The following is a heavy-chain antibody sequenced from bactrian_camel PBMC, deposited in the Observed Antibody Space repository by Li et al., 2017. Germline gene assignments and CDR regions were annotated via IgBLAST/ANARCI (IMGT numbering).Heavy chain of an antibody. Sequence: VQLVESGGGSVQAGGSLRLSCAASGDVNSTDCMGWFRQRPGKGREAVATLYNSGSTRYSDSVKGRFTISRDNAQNTVYIELNSLKTEDTAMYYCAKGGLYGGPLTNYGGQGTQVTVS. D-gene: IGHD6*01. V-gene: IGHV3S53*01. J-gene: IGHJ4*01. CDR1: GDVNSTDC. CDR3: AKGGLYGGPLTNY. CDR2: LYNSGST.